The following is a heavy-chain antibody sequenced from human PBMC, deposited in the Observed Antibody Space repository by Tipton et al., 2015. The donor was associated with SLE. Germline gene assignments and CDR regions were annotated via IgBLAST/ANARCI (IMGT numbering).Heavy chain of an antibody. CDR1: GGSFSGYY. CDR2: INHSGST. J-gene: IGHJ4*02. D-gene: IGHD3-16*02. CDR3: ARGGLGLTYYDYVWGSYRRGGLDY. V-gene: IGHV4-34*01. Sequence: LRLSCAVYGGSFSGYYWSWIRQPPGKGLEWIGEINHSGSTNYNPSLKSRVTISVDTSKNQFSLKLSSVTAADTAVYYCARGGLGLTYYDYVWGSYRRGGLDYWGQGTPVTVSS.